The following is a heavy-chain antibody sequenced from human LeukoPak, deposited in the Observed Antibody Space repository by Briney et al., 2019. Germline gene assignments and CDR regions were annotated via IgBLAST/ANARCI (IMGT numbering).Heavy chain of an antibody. Sequence: GGSLRLSCAASGFTFSSYWMSWVRQAPGKGLEGVSSISSSSSYIYYADSVKGRFTISRDNAKNSLYLQMNSLRAEDTAVYYCARVPLLRFLEWLADYWGQGTLVTVSS. D-gene: IGHD3-3*01. CDR3: ARVPLLRFLEWLADY. J-gene: IGHJ4*02. CDR2: ISSSSSYI. CDR1: GFTFSSYW. V-gene: IGHV3-21*01.